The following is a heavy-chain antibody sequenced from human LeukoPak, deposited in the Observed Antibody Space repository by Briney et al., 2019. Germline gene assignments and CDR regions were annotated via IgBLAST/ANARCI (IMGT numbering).Heavy chain of an antibody. J-gene: IGHJ3*02. V-gene: IGHV1-24*01. CDR2: FDPEDGET. CDR3: ATANSSGGNSDAFDI. Sequence: GASVKVSCKVSGYTLTELSMHWVRQAPGKGLEWMGGFDPEDGETIYAQKFQGRVTMTEDTSTDTAYMELSSLRSEDTAVYYCATANSSGGNSDAFDIWGQGTMVTVSS. CDR1: GYTLTELS. D-gene: IGHD3-22*01.